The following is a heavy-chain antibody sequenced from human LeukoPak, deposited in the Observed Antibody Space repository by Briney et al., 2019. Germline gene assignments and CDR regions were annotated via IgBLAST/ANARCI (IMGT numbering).Heavy chain of an antibody. Sequence: ASVKVSCKASGYTFTSYGISWVRQAPGQGLEWMGWISAYNGNTNYAQKLQGRVTMTTDTSTSTAYMELRGLRSDDTAVYYCARVHGSPYDSSGYYFFDYWGQGTLVTVSS. V-gene: IGHV1-18*01. CDR1: GYTFTSYG. CDR3: ARVHGSPYDSSGYYFFDY. D-gene: IGHD3-22*01. CDR2: ISAYNGNT. J-gene: IGHJ4*02.